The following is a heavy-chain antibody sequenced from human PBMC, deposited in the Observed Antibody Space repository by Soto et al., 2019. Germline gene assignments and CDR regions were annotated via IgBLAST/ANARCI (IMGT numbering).Heavy chain of an antibody. J-gene: IGHJ4*02. CDR3: ASHEEGYYDSSGSQSDY. V-gene: IGHV3-48*02. D-gene: IGHD3-22*01. CDR2: ISSSSSTI. Sequence: EVQLVESGGGLVQPGGSLRLSCAASGFTFSNYIMNWVRQAPGKGLEWVSYISSSSSTIYYADSVKGRFTISRDNAKKSLYLQMNSLRDEDTAVYYCASHEEGYYDSSGSQSDYWGQGTLVTVSS. CDR1: GFTFSNYI.